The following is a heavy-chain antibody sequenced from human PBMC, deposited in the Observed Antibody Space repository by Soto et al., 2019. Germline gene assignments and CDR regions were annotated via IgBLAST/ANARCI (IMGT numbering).Heavy chain of an antibody. CDR3: ARDYYASGSFSNWFDP. J-gene: IGHJ5*02. D-gene: IGHD3-10*01. V-gene: IGHV4-4*02. CDR1: GGPISSTNW. CDR2: IYHGGST. Sequence: SETLSLTCAVSGGPISSTNWWSWVRQPPGKGLEWIGEIYHGGSTNYNPSLKSRVTISVDKSKNQFSLEVRPVTAADTAVYYCARDYYASGSFSNWFDPWGPGTLVTVS.